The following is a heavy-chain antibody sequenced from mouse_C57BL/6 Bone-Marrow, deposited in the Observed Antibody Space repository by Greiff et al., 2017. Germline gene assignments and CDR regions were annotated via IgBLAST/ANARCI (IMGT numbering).Heavy chain of an antibody. D-gene: IGHD1-1*01. J-gene: IGHJ3*01. Sequence: QVQLKQPGAELVKPGASVKMSCKASGYTFTSYWITWVKQRPGQGLEWIGDIYPGSGSTNYNEKFKSKAPLTVDTSSSTAYMQLSSLTSEDSAVYYCANYYGSSPWFAYWGQGTLVTVSA. CDR2: IYPGSGST. CDR1: GYTFTSYW. CDR3: ANYYGSSPWFAY. V-gene: IGHV1-55*01.